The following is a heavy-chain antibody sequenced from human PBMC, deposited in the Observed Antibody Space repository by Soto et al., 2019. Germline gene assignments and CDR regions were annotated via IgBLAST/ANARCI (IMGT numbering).Heavy chain of an antibody. CDR1: GVSISSGDYY. Sequence: SETLSLTCTVSGVSISSGDYYWSWIRQPPGKGLEWIGYIYYSGSTYYNPSLKSRVTISVDTSKNQFSLKLSSVTAADTAVYYCARESNSYYYGMDVWGQGTTVT. V-gene: IGHV4-30-4*01. CDR2: IYYSGST. D-gene: IGHD1-26*01. CDR3: ARESNSYYYGMDV. J-gene: IGHJ6*02.